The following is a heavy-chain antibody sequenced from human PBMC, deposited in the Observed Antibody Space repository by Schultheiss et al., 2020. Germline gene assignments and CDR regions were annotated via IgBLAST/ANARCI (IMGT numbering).Heavy chain of an antibody. CDR2: IKQDGSEK. Sequence: GESLKISCAASGFTFSSYWMSWVRQAPGKGLEWVANIKQDGSEKYYVDSVKGRFTISRDNAKNSLYLQMNSLRAEDTAVYYCARDQKTCSSTSCYWSWFDPWGQGTLVTVSS. J-gene: IGHJ5*02. V-gene: IGHV3-7*01. CDR1: GFTFSSYW. CDR3: ARDQKTCSSTSCYWSWFDP. D-gene: IGHD2-2*01.